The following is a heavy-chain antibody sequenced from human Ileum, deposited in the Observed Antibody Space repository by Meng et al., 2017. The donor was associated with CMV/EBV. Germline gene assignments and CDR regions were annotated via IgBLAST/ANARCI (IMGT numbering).Heavy chain of an antibody. V-gene: IGHV3-21*01. J-gene: IGHJ4*02. CDR3: ARESVYCGSGSDCYYDY. Sequence: FTFSTYNFNWVRQAPGKGLEWVSYISSSSAYIYYTDSVKGRFTVSRDNAKNSLYLQMNYLRAEDVAIYYCARESVYCGSGSDCYYDYWGQGALVTVSS. CDR1: FTFSTYN. CDR2: ISSSSAYI. D-gene: IGHD2-21*01.